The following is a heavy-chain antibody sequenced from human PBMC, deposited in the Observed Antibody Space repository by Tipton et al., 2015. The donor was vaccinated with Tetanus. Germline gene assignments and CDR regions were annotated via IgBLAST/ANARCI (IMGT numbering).Heavy chain of an antibody. J-gene: IGHJ4*02. D-gene: IGHD3-16*01. CDR2: ISYDGSNK. Sequence: SLRLSCAASGFTFGSYGMHWVRQAPGKGLEWVAVISYDGSNKYYADSVKGRFTISRDNSKNTLYLQMNSLRAEDTAVYYCARGDDSHFDYWGQGTLVTVSS. V-gene: IGHV3-30*03. CDR3: ARGDDSHFDY. CDR1: GFTFGSYG.